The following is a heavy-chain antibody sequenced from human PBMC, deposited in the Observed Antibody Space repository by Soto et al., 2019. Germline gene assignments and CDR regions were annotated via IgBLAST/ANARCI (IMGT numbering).Heavy chain of an antibody. CDR2: IYYSGST. Sequence: PSETLSLTCTVSGGSISSGGYYWSWIRQHPGKGLEWIGYIYYSGSTYYNPSLKSRVTISVDTSKNQFSLKLSSVTAADTAVYYCARSQRQQLVQFHYWGQGTLVTVAS. J-gene: IGHJ4*02. CDR1: GGSISSGGYY. CDR3: ARSQRQQLVQFHY. V-gene: IGHV4-31*03. D-gene: IGHD6-13*01.